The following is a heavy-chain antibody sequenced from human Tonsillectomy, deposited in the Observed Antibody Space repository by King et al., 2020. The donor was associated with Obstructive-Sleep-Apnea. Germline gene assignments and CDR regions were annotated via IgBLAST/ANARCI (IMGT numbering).Heavy chain of an antibody. Sequence: VQLVESGGGLVKPGGSLRLSCEASGFTLSDYYMSWIRQAPGKGLEWVSYSSTSGDTTDYSDSVRGRFMLSRDNAKLSMFLHMNSLTAEDTAVYYCPKDVVTRDFYYGMDVWGQGTTVTVSS. J-gene: IGHJ6*02. CDR2: SSTSGDTT. CDR3: PKDVVTRDFYYGMDV. D-gene: IGHD2-21*01. CDR1: GFTLSDYY. V-gene: IGHV3-11*01.